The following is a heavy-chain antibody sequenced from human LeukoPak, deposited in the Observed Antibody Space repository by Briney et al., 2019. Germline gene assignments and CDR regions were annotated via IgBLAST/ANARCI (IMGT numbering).Heavy chain of an antibody. V-gene: IGHV1-18*01. D-gene: IGHD3-10*01. J-gene: IGHJ6*03. Sequence: ASVKVSCKASGYTFTSYGISWVRQAPGQGLEWMGWISAYNGNTNYAQKLQGRVTMTTDTSASTAYMELRSLRSDDTAVYYCARGGLYGSGIGRDYSYYMDVWGKGTTVTISS. CDR2: ISAYNGNT. CDR3: ARGGLYGSGIGRDYSYYMDV. CDR1: GYTFTSYG.